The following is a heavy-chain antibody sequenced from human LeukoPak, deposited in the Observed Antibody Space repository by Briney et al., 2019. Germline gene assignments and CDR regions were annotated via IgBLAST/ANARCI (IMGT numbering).Heavy chain of an antibody. Sequence: GGSLRLSCAASGFTVSSNYMSWVRQAPVKGLEWVSVIYSGGSTYYADSVKGRFTISRDNSKNTLYLQMNSLRAEDTAVYYCARELIWFGESRYYYYGMDVWGQGTTVTVSS. V-gene: IGHV3-66*01. CDR3: ARELIWFGESRYYYYGMDV. D-gene: IGHD3-10*01. CDR2: IYSGGST. J-gene: IGHJ6*02. CDR1: GFTVSSNY.